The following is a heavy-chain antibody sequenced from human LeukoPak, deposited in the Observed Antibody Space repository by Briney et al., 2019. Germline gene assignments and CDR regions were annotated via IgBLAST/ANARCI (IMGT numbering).Heavy chain of an antibody. CDR1: GGSISSSN. CDR2: ISGSGGST. J-gene: IGHJ6*03. Sequence: ETLSLTCAVSGGSISSSNWWSWVRQPPGKGLEWVSAISGSGGSTYYADSVKGRFTISRDNSKNTLYLQMNSLRAEDTAVYYCAKRISTSWNYYYMDVWGKGTTVTVSS. V-gene: IGHV3-23*01. D-gene: IGHD2-2*01. CDR3: AKRISTSWNYYYMDV.